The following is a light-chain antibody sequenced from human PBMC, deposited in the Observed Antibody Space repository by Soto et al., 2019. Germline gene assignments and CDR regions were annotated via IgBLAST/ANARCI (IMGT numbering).Light chain of an antibody. V-gene: IGKV3-11*01. J-gene: IGKJ4*01. CDR2: DAS. Sequence: EIVLTQSPATLSLSPGERATLSCRASQSVSSYLAWYQQKPGQAPRLLIYDASNRATGIPARFSGSGSGTDFTLTISSLEPDDFAVYYCQQRSNRPTFGGGTKVEIK. CDR1: QSVSSY. CDR3: QQRSNRPT.